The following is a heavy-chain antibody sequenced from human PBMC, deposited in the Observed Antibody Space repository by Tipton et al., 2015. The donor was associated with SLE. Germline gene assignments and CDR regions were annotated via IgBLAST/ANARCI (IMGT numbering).Heavy chain of an antibody. Sequence: TLSLTCAVYGGSFSAYYWSWIRQHPGKGLEWIGYIYYSGGTYYNPSLKSRVTISVDTSKNQFSLKLSSVTAADTAVYYCARGESSWGRGAFDIWGQGTMVTVSS. CDR3: ARGESSWGRGAFDI. D-gene: IGHD6-13*01. J-gene: IGHJ3*02. CDR1: GGSFSAYY. CDR2: IYYSGGT. V-gene: IGHV4-31*11.